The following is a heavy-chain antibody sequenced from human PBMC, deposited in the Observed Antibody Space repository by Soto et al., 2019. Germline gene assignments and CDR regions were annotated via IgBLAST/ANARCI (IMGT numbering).Heavy chain of an antibody. Sequence: ASVKVSCKASGYTFTSYDINWVRQATGQGLEWMGWMNPNSGNTGYAQKFQGRVTMTRNTSISTAYMELSGLRSEDTAVYYCARGPLWFGGYGGDVWGQGTTVTVSS. CDR2: MNPNSGNT. J-gene: IGHJ6*02. CDR1: GYTFTSYD. D-gene: IGHD3-10*01. V-gene: IGHV1-8*01. CDR3: ARGPLWFGGYGGDV.